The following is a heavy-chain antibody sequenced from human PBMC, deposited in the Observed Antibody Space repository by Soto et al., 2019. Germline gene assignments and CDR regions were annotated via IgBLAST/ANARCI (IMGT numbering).Heavy chain of an antibody. J-gene: IGHJ4*02. Sequence: QVQLVQSGAEVKKPGSSVKVSCKASGGTFSSYAISWVRQAPGQGLEWMGGIIPIFGTANYAQKFQGRVTITADESTSTAYSELSSLRSEDTAVYYCARDRGMTPYFYFDYWGQGTLVTVSS. CDR2: IIPIFGTA. CDR1: GGTFSSYA. D-gene: IGHD1-26*01. V-gene: IGHV1-69*12. CDR3: ARDRGMTPYFYFDY.